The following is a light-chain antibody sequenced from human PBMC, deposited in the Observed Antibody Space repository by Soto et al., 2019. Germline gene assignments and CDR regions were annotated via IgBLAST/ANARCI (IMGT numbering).Light chain of an antibody. Sequence: LTHSPGTLSFSPGEIATLSFRASQGISSHLAWYQHRPGKAPILLIYGASNLQSGVPSRFSGSGSGTAFTLTISSLQPEDFATYYCQQFSGYPLTFGQGTRLEIK. CDR3: QQFSGYPLT. CDR2: GAS. V-gene: IGKV1-9*01. J-gene: IGKJ5*01. CDR1: QGISSH.